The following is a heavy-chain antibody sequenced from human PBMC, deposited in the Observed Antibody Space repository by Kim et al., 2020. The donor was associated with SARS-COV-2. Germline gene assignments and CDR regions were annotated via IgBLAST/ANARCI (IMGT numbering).Heavy chain of an antibody. CDR1: GYTFTSYA. V-gene: IGHV7-4-1*02. Sequence: ASVKVSCKASGYTFTSYAMNWVRQAPGQGLEWMGWINTNTGNPTYAQGFTGRFVFSLDTSVSTAYLQISSLKAEDTAVYYCARERGDVLRYFENTFDYWGQGTLVTVSS. CDR2: INTNTGNP. D-gene: IGHD3-9*01. CDR3: ARERGDVLRYFENTFDY. J-gene: IGHJ4*02.